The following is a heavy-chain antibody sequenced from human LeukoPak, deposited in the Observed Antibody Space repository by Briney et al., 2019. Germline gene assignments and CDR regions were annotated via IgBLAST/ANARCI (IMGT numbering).Heavy chain of an antibody. CDR3: ARAAYSGSYHSDY. D-gene: IGHD1-26*01. V-gene: IGHV4-59*01. J-gene: IGHJ4*02. CDR1: GGSISSYC. Sequence: SETLSLTCTVSGGSISSYCWSWVRQPPGKGLEWIAYIYYNGNTNYNPSLRSRVTISVDTSKNQFSLKLSSVTAADTAVYYCARAAYSGSYHSDYWGQGTLVTVSS. CDR2: IYYNGNT.